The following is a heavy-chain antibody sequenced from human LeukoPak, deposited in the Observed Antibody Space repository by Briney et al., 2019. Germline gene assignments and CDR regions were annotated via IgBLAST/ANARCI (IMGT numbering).Heavy chain of an antibody. D-gene: IGHD3-16*01. CDR2: IYTSGST. CDR3: ARGMITFGGGRTLRFDP. V-gene: IGHV4-4*07. J-gene: IGHJ5*02. CDR1: GGSISSYY. Sequence: PSETLSLTCTVSGGSISSYYWSWIRQPAGKGLEWIGRIYTSGSTNYNPSLKSRVTMSVDTSKNQFSLKLSSVTAADTAVYYCARGMITFGGGRTLRFDPWGQGTLVTVSS.